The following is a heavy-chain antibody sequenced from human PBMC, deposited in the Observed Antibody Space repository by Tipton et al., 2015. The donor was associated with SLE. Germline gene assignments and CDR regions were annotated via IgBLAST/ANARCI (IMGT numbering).Heavy chain of an antibody. D-gene: IGHD2-2*01. J-gene: IGHJ3*02. CDR2: ISAYNGNT. V-gene: IGHV1-18*01. CDR3: ARDSDCSSTSCPWREGAFDI. CDR1: GYTFTNYG. Sequence: QVQLVQSGAEVKKPGASVKVSCKASGYTFTNYGISWVRQAPGQGLEWMGWISAYNGNTNYAQKLQGRVTMTTDTSTSTAYMELRSLRSDDTAVYYCARDSDCSSTSCPWREGAFDIWGQGTMVTVSS.